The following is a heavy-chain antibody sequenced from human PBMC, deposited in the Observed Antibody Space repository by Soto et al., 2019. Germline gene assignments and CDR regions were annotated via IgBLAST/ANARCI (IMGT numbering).Heavy chain of an antibody. CDR2: FNPIFETA. D-gene: IGHD3-10*01. CDR1: GGTFSSYA. V-gene: IGHV1-69*01. Sequence: QVQLVQSGAEVKKPGSSLKVSCKASGGTFSSYAISWVRQAPGQGLEGLGGFNPIFETANYAQKFQGRVTITPDESTKTGYMDLGSLTSDATAVYYCTRGITLIRGVIPPGYYYGMDVWGHGTTVAVSS. CDR3: TRGITLIRGVIPPGYYYGMDV. J-gene: IGHJ6*02.